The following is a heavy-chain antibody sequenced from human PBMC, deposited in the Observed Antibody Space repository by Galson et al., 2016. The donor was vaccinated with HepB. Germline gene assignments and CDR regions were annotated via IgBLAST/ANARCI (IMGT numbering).Heavy chain of an antibody. D-gene: IGHD3-10*01. V-gene: IGHV1-18*01. CDR3: ARDYATVSMIRGVTHPFDY. Sequence: SVKVSCKASGYIFATYGVTWVRQAPGQGLEWMGWISGKDGNTNYAQKFQDRVTMTTDTSTSTAYMELRSRTSDATAVYFCARDYATVSMIRGVTHPFDYWGQGSLVTVSS. J-gene: IGHJ4*02. CDR2: ISGKDGNT. CDR1: GYIFATYG.